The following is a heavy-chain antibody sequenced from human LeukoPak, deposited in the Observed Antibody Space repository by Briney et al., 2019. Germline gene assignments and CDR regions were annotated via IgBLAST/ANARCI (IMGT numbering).Heavy chain of an antibody. V-gene: IGHV1-18*01. J-gene: IGHJ6*02. D-gene: IGHD1-26*01. CDR1: GYTFTRYG. Sequence: ASVKVPCKASGYTFTRYGISWVRQAPGQGLEWMGWISAYNGNTYYAEKLQGRVAMTTNTSTTTAYMELSGLRSDDTAVYYCARGGIVSSDHYYYYYAMDVWGQGTTVTVSS. CDR2: ISAYNGNT. CDR3: ARGGIVSSDHYYYYYAMDV.